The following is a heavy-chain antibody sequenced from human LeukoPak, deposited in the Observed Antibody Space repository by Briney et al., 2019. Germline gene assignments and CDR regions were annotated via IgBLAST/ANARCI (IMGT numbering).Heavy chain of an antibody. J-gene: IGHJ5*02. Sequence: SVKVSCKASGGTFSSYAISWVRQAPGQGLEWMGGIIPIFGTANYAQKFQGRVTITTDESTSTAYMELSSLRSEDTAVYYCARGRYYDFWSGYLDPNWFDPWGQGTLVTVSS. V-gene: IGHV1-69*05. D-gene: IGHD3-3*01. CDR1: GGTFSSYA. CDR2: IIPIFGTA. CDR3: ARGRYYDFWSGYLDPNWFDP.